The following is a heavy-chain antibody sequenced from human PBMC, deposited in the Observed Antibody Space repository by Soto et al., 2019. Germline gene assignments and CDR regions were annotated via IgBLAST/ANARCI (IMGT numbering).Heavy chain of an antibody. CDR1: GFTFSNYG. CDR3: FEEQRRYSNGEH. CDR2: ISYDGRDK. D-gene: IGHD4-4*01. V-gene: IGHV3-30*03. J-gene: IGHJ4*02. Sequence: QMQLVESGGGVVQPGRSLRLSCAASGFTFSNYGMHWVRQAPGKGLEWVAVISYDGRDKHYLDSVKSRFTVSRDNSKNTLYLQLNSLRTDETTPYYCFEEQRRYSNGEHWGQGTLATVSS.